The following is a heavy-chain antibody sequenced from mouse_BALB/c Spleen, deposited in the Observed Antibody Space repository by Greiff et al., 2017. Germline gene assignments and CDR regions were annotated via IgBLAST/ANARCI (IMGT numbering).Heavy chain of an antibody. V-gene: IGHV5-17*02. J-gene: IGHJ3*01. D-gene: IGHD1-1*01. CDR2: ISSGSSTI. CDR3: AREGGSSWFAY. CDR1: GFTFSSFG. Sequence: EVKLMESGGGLVQPGGSRKLSCAASGFTFSSFGMHWVRQAPEKGLEWVAYISSGSSTIYYADTVKGRFTISRDNPKNTLFLQMTSLRSEDTAMYYCAREGGSSWFAYWGQGTLVTVSA.